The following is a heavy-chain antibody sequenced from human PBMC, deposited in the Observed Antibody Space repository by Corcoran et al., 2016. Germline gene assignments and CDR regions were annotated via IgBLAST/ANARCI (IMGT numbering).Heavy chain of an antibody. Sequence: QLQLQESGPGLVTPSETLSLTCTVSGGSISSSSYYWGWIRQPPGKGLEWIGSIYYSGSTYYNPSLKSRVTISVDTSKNQFSLKLSSVTAADTAVYNGARHANTRGGTMVRGAPAQFDYWGQGTLVTVSS. D-gene: IGHD3-10*01. CDR2: IYYSGST. CDR1: GGSISSSSYY. V-gene: IGHV4-39*01. CDR3: ARHANTRGGTMVRGAPAQFDY. J-gene: IGHJ4*02.